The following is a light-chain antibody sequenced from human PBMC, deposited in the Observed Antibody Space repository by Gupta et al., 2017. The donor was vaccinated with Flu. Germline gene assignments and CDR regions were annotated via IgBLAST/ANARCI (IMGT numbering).Light chain of an antibody. CDR1: SSDFGGHNY. J-gene: IGLJ1*01. CDR2: DVT. V-gene: IGLV2-11*01. CDR3: CSYVDTSTYV. Sequence: QSALTQSRSVSGSPGQSVIISCTGTSSDFGGHNYVSWYQQHPGKVLKLIMYDVTKRPSGIPDRFSASQSGNTASLTISGLQADDEADYYCCSYVDTSTYVFGTGTRVTVL.